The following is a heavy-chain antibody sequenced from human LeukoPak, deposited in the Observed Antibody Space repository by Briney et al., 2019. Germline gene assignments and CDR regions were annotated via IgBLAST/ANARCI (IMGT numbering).Heavy chain of an antibody. CDR1: GGTFSSYA. D-gene: IGHD2-21*02. Sequence: SVKVSCKTSGGTFSSYAFSWMRQAPGQGLEWVGRIIPIYNPVDYTQRFQGRVTITADESTNIVYLELSSLRYDDTAVYYCAGEPLGCGGDCHFDYWGQGTLVTVSS. CDR2: IIPIYNPV. J-gene: IGHJ4*02. CDR3: AGEPLGCGGDCHFDY. V-gene: IGHV1-69*13.